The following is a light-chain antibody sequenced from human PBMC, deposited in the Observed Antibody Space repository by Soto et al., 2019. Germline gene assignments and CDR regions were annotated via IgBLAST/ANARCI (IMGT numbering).Light chain of an antibody. J-gene: IGLJ3*02. CDR2: GNS. CDR3: QSYDSSLSVWV. CDR1: SSNIGAGYD. Sequence: QSVLTQPPSVSGAPGQRVTISYTGSSSNIGAGYDVHWYQQLPGTAPKLLIYGNSNQPSGVPDRFSGSKSGTSASLAITGLQAEDEADYYCQSYDSSLSVWVFGGGTKLTVL. V-gene: IGLV1-40*01.